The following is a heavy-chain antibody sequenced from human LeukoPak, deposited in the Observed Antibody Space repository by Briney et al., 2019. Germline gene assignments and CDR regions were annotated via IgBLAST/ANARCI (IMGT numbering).Heavy chain of an antibody. V-gene: IGHV1-69*13. Sequence: GASVKVSCKASGGTFSSYAISWMRQAPGQGLEWMGGIILTLGTSNYAQKFQGRVTLTADESTSTAYMELRSLRSDDTAVYYCARALLLWFGEFNWFDPWGQGTLVTVSS. J-gene: IGHJ5*02. CDR2: IILTLGTS. CDR3: ARALLLWFGEFNWFDP. D-gene: IGHD3-10*01. CDR1: GGTFSSYA.